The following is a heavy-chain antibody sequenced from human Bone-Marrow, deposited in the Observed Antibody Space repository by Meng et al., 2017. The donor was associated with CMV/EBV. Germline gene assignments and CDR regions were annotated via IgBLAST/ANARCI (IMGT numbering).Heavy chain of an antibody. CDR3: ARERRVLWVGGGESWFDP. J-gene: IGHJ5*02. Sequence: GGSLRLSCAASGFTFSSYSMNWVRQAPGKGLEWVSYISSSSSTIYYADSVKGRFTISRDNAKNSLYLQMNSLRAEDTAVYYGARERRVLWVGGGESWFDPWGQGTLVTVSS. CDR2: ISSSSSTI. V-gene: IGHV3-48*04. CDR1: GFTFSSYS. D-gene: IGHD3-10*01.